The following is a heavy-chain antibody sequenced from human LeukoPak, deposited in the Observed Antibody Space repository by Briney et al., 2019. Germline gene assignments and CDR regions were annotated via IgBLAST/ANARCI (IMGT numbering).Heavy chain of an antibody. V-gene: IGHV1-8*01. Sequence: ASVKVSCKASGYTFTSYDINCVRQATGQGLEWMGWMNPNSGNTGYAQKFQGRVTMTRNTSTSTAYMEVSSLRSEDTAVYYCAKGYSRSWYDYWGQGTLVTVSS. CDR3: AKGYSRSWYDY. J-gene: IGHJ4*02. CDR1: GYTFTSYD. CDR2: MNPNSGNT. D-gene: IGHD6-13*01.